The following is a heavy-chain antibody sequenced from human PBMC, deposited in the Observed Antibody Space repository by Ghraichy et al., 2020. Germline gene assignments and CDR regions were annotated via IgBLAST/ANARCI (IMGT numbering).Heavy chain of an antibody. CDR2: AYYSGTT. CDR3: ARKKFQWFGEADFSFHGFDV. D-gene: IGHD3-10*01. CDR1: GGSVSSNRYY. J-gene: IGHJ6*02. Sequence: SETLSLTCGVSGGSVSSNRYYWAWIRQSPGKGLEWIGTAYYSGTTYYNPSLRRRVSMSVDTSRNQVSLRLYAVAAADTAVYFCARKKFQWFGEADFSFHGFDVWGQGASVTVSS. V-gene: IGHV4-39*01.